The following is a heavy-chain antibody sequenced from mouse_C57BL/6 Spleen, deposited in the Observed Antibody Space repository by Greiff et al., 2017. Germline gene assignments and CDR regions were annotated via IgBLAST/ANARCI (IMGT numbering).Heavy chain of an antibody. D-gene: IGHD2-4*01. CDR2: FTMYSDAT. J-gene: IGHJ4*01. CDR1: YFAFMASA. Sequence: LKQSGAELVRPGSSVKLSCKASYFAFMASAMHWVKQRPGHGLEWIGSFTMYSDATEYSENFKGKATLTANTSSSTAYMELSSLTSEDSAVYDCARSYDYEGYAKGYWGQGASVTVAT. V-gene: IGHV1-49*01. CDR3: ARSYDYEGYAKGY.